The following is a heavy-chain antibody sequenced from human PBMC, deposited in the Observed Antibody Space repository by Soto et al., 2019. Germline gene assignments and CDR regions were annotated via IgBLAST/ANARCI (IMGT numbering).Heavy chain of an antibody. CDR2: IYYSGST. D-gene: IGHD3-3*01. V-gene: IGHV4-31*03. J-gene: IGHJ5*02. Sequence: QVQLQESGPGLVKPSQTLSLTCTVSGGSISSGDYYWSWIRQHPGKGLEWIGYIYYSGSTYYNPSLKSRVTISIDXXKNQFSLKLSSVTAADTAVYYCARWWSGSRQGFDPWGQGTLVTVSS. CDR3: ARWWSGSRQGFDP. CDR1: GGSISSGDYY.